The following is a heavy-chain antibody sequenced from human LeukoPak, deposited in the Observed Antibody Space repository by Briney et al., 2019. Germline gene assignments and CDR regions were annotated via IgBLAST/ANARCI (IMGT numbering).Heavy chain of an antibody. V-gene: IGHV3-33*06. J-gene: IGHJ4*02. CDR2: IWHDGSAE. CDR1: GFIFSSYG. CDR3: AKDNRGGWSGYFDY. Sequence: PGGSLRLSCAASGFIFSSYGMSWVRQAPGKGLEWVAVIWHDGSAEFYADSVKGRFSISRDDSKNTLYLQMNSLRAEDTALYYCAKDNRGGWSGYFDYWGQGTLVTVSS. D-gene: IGHD6-19*01.